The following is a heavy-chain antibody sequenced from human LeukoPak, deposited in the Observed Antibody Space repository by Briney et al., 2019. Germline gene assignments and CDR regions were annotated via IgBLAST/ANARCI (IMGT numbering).Heavy chain of an antibody. V-gene: IGHV3-74*01. CDR1: GFTFTSYW. CDR3: IRERDYGGPLYHGMDV. Sequence: GGSLRLSCAASGFTFTSYWMHWVRQAPGKGLVWVSRINSDGRNIRYADSVKGRFTISRDNGKNTLYLQMNSLRAEDTAVYYCIRERDYGGPLYHGMDVWGQGTTVTVSS. D-gene: IGHD4-23*01. CDR2: INSDGRNI. J-gene: IGHJ6*02.